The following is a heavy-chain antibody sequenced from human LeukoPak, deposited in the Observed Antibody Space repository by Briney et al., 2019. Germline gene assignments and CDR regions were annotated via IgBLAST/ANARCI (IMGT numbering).Heavy chain of an antibody. J-gene: IGHJ4*02. Sequence: SETLSLTCTVSGGSFSSSSYYWGWIRPPPGKGLEWIVNIYYSGITYYNPSLKSRVTISVDTSKNQFSLKLSSVTAADTAVYNCASMYSSRCCDWGQGTLVTVSS. CDR1: GGSFSSSSYY. V-gene: IGHV4-39*01. D-gene: IGHD6-19*01. CDR3: ASMYSSRCCD. CDR2: IYYSGIT.